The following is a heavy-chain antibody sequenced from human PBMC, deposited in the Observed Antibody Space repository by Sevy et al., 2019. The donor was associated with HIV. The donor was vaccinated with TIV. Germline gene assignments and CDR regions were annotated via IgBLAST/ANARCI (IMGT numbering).Heavy chain of an antibody. J-gene: IGHJ4*02. Sequence: GGSLRLSCAASGFTFSGNWMSWVRQAPGKGLEWVSSISGLSNYIYYADSMKGRFTISRDNAKNTLNLQMNSLRGDDTAVYFCARGPPDGSYDYFDSWGQGILVTVSS. D-gene: IGHD3-10*01. CDR1: GFTFSGNW. CDR3: ARGPPDGSYDYFDS. V-gene: IGHV3-21*06. CDR2: ISGLSNYI.